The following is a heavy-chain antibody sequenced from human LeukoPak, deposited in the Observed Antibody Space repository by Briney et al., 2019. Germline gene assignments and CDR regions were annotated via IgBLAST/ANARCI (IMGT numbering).Heavy chain of an antibody. V-gene: IGHV3-48*04. CDR3: ARDEWFGKRYWFDP. J-gene: IGHJ5*02. D-gene: IGHD3-10*01. Sequence: GGSLRLSCAASGFTFSSYSMNWVRQAPGKGLEWVSYISSSSSTIYYADSVKGRFTISRDNAKNSLYLQMNSLRAEDTAVYYCARDEWFGKRYWFDPWGQGTLVTVSS. CDR2: ISSSSSTI. CDR1: GFTFSSYS.